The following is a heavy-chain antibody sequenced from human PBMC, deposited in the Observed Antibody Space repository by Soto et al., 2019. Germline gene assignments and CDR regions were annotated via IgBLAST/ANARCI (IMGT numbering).Heavy chain of an antibody. CDR1: GGSISSYY. J-gene: IGHJ4*02. CDR2: IYYSGST. D-gene: IGHD6-19*01. Sequence: QVQLQESGPGLVKPSETLSLTCTVSGGSISSYYWSWIRQPPGKGLEWIGYIYYSGSTNYNPSLKSRVTQSVDTSKNQFSLKLSSVTAADTAVYYCAREGYSSGWVLDYWGQGTLVTVSS. CDR3: AREGYSSGWVLDY. V-gene: IGHV4-59*01.